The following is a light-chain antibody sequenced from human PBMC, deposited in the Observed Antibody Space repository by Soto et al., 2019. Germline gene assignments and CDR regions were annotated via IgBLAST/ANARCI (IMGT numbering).Light chain of an antibody. CDR1: QSVSSSY. Sequence: EIVLTQSPGTLSWSPGERATLSCRASQSVSSSYLAWYQQKPGQAPRLLIYGASSRATGIPDRFSGSGSGTVFTLTISRLEPEDFAVYYCQQYGSSPPKTFGQGTKVDI. J-gene: IGKJ1*01. V-gene: IGKV3-20*01. CDR3: QQYGSSPPKT. CDR2: GAS.